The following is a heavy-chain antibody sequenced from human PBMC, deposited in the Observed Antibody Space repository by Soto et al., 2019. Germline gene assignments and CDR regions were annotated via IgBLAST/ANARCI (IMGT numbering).Heavy chain of an antibody. Sequence: PGASLKISCEGSGYSFPNYWIGWVRQMPGKGLEWMGIIYPADSDTRYSPSFQGQVTISVDKSISTAYLQWSSLKASDTAMYYCARHDFKDSGSYPDAFDIWGQGTMVTVSS. CDR1: GYSFPNYW. D-gene: IGHD1-26*01. V-gene: IGHV5-51*01. CDR3: ARHDFKDSGSYPDAFDI. CDR2: IYPADSDT. J-gene: IGHJ3*02.